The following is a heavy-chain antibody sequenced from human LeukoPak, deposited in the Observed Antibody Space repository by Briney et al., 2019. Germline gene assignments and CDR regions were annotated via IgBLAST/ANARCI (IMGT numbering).Heavy chain of an antibody. CDR1: GGTFSSYA. Sequence: GASVKVSCKASGGTFSSYAISWVRQAPGQGLEWMGGIIPIFGTANYAQKFQGRVTITADESTSTAYMELSSLRSEDTAVYYCARDQLVYSSGWYKHNWFDPWGQGILVTVSS. V-gene: IGHV1-69*13. CDR3: ARDQLVYSSGWYKHNWFDP. D-gene: IGHD6-19*01. J-gene: IGHJ5*02. CDR2: IIPIFGTA.